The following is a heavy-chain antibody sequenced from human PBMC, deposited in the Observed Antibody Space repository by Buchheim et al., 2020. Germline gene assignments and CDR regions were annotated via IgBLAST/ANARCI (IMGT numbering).Heavy chain of an antibody. J-gene: IGHJ4*02. CDR3: AKTICSAGDCDGFDH. CDR1: GYTFISYD. D-gene: IGHD2-21*02. CDR2: MNPKSGNT. V-gene: IGHV1-8*01. Sequence: QVQLVQSGAEVKEPGASVKVSCKASGYTFISYDINWVRQASGQGLEWLGWMNPKSGNTGYAQKFQGRVTMTRSTSISTAYMELSSLGSEDTAVYYCAKTICSAGDCDGFDHWGQGTL.